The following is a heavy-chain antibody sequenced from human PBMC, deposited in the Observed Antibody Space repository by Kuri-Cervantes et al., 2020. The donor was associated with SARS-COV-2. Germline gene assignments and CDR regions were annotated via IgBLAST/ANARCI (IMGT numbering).Heavy chain of an antibody. CDR3: AKVGTMIVVVITTYVDY. D-gene: IGHD3-22*01. V-gene: IGHV3-52*01. CDR2: IKCDGSEK. Sequence: GESLKISCAASGFTFSSSWMHWVCQAPEKGLEWVADIKCDGSEKYYVDSVKGRLTISRDNAKNSLYLQVNSLRAEDTAVYYCAKVGTMIVVVITTYVDYWGQGTLVTVSS. J-gene: IGHJ4*02. CDR1: GFTFSSSW.